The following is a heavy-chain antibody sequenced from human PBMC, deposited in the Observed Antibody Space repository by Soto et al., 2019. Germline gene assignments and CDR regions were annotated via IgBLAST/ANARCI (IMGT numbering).Heavy chain of an antibody. Sequence: PGGSLSLSCAASGFTFSDHYMDWVRQAPGKGLEWVGRTRNKASSYSTEYAASVKGRFTVSRDDSKNSLYLQMNSLKTEDTAVYFCTRNYYMDVWGNGTTVTVSS. CDR2: TRNKASSYST. V-gene: IGHV3-72*01. CDR1: GFTFSDHY. CDR3: TRNYYMDV. J-gene: IGHJ6*03.